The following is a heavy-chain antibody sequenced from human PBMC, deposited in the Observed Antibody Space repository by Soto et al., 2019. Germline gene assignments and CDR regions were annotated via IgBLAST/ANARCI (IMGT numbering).Heavy chain of an antibody. Sequence: GGSLRLSCAASGFTFSSYSMNWVRQAPGKGLEWVSSISSSSSYIYYADSVKGRFTISRDNAKNSLYLQMNSLRAEDTAVYYCARAVDWYYYYYYMDVWGKGTTVTVSS. V-gene: IGHV3-21*01. CDR2: ISSSSSYI. J-gene: IGHJ6*03. CDR3: ARAVDWYYYYYYMDV. D-gene: IGHD3-9*01. CDR1: GFTFSSYS.